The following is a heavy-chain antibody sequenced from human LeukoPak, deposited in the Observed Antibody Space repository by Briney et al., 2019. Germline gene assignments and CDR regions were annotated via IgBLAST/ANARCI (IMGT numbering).Heavy chain of an antibody. CDR3: AVSGRHYYYMDV. V-gene: IGHV1-69*05. CDR1: GGTFSSYA. J-gene: IGHJ6*03. D-gene: IGHD3-3*02. Sequence: ASVKVSCKASGGTFSSYAISWVRQAPGQGLEWMGGIIPIFGTANYAQKFQGRVTITTDESTSTAYMELSSLRSEDTAVYYCAVSGRHYYYMDVWGKGTTVTVSS. CDR2: IIPIFGTA.